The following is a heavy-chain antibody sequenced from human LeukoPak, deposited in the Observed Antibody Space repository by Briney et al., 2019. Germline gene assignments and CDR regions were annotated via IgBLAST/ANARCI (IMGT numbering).Heavy chain of an antibody. CDR3: ARGLFLSGYLDAFDI. Sequence: PGGSLRLSCAASGFTVSDYSMSWVRQAPGKGLEWVSAISGSGSYTDYADSVKGRFTISRDNSKNTLYLQMNSLRVEDTAVYYCARGLFLSGYLDAFDIWGQGTVVTVSS. D-gene: IGHD3-22*01. J-gene: IGHJ3*02. V-gene: IGHV3-23*01. CDR1: GFTVSDYS. CDR2: ISGSGSYT.